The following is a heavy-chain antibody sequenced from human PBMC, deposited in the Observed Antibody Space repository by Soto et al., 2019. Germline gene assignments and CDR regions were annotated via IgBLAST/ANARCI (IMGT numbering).Heavy chain of an antibody. CDR3: ARGRLPAPTRIAVAGTRVGWFAP. CDR1: GYTFTSYD. V-gene: IGHV1-8*01. Sequence: QVQLVQSGAEVMKPGASVKVSCKSSGYTFTSYDINWVRQATGQGLEWMGWMNPNSANPGYAQQCSGRVTLTRNDSISTAYMELRSLRSEHPAVYYCARGRLPAPTRIAVAGTRVGWFAPCGQRTLVTVSS. J-gene: IGHJ5*02. D-gene: IGHD6-19*01. CDR2: MNPNSANP.